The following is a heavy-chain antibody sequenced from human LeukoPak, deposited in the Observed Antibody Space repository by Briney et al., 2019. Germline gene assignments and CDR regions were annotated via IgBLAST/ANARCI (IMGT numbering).Heavy chain of an antibody. CDR1: GFTFRCYW. CDR3: ARDFRFLEDY. Sequence: GGSLRLSCGASGFTFRCYWMTWVRQAPGKGLEWVGNIKGDGSEKYYVDSVRGRFTISRDNAKNSLYLQMNSLRAEDTAVYYCARDFRFLEDYWGQGTLVTVSS. CDR2: IKGDGSEK. J-gene: IGHJ4*02. V-gene: IGHV3-7*01. D-gene: IGHD3-3*01.